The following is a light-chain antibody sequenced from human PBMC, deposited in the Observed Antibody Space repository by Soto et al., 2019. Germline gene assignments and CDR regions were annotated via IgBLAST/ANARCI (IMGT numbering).Light chain of an antibody. V-gene: IGKV3-15*01. CDR1: QSVSST. Sequence: EIVMTQSPATLSVSPGERATLSCRASQSVSSTLAWYQQKPGQTPKLLIYVASTRATGIPCRFSGSGSGTEFTLTISSLQSEDFAVYYCQQYNVWPLTFGGGTKVEFK. CDR3: QQYNVWPLT. J-gene: IGKJ4*01. CDR2: VAS.